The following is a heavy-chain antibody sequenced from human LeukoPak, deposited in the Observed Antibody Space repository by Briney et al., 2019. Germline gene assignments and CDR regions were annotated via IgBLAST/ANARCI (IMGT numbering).Heavy chain of an antibody. CDR1: GFTFSSYG. CDR2: ISYDGSNK. V-gene: IGHV3-30*18. J-gene: IGHJ4*02. CDR3: AKDWGQRGVGASLGH. D-gene: IGHD1-26*01. Sequence: GGSLRLSCAASGFTFSSYGMHWVCQAPGKGLEWVAVISYDGSNKYYADSVKGRFTISRYNSKNTVDLQINSLRHEDTAVYYCAKDWGQRGVGASLGHWGQGTLVIVSS.